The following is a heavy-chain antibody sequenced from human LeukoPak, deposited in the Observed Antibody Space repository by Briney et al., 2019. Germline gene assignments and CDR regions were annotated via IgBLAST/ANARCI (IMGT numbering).Heavy chain of an antibody. J-gene: IGHJ4*02. CDR2: IYSGGST. Sequence: GGSLRLSCAVTGFTVSRNFMSWVRQAPGKGLEWVSVIYSGGSTYYADSVKGRFTISRDNSKNTLYLQMNTLRAEDTAVYYCARVPMVRGFTWYYFDFWGQGTLVTVSS. CDR3: ARVPMVRGFTWYYFDF. D-gene: IGHD3-10*01. CDR1: GFTVSRNF. V-gene: IGHV3-53*01.